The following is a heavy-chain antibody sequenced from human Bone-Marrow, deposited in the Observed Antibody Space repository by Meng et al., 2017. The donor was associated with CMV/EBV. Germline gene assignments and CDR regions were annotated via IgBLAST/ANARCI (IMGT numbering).Heavy chain of an antibody. CDR1: GFTFSSYG. CDR3: ARAKDGDTDAFDI. V-gene: IGHV3-33*01. J-gene: IGHJ3*02. D-gene: IGHD5-18*01. Sequence: GGSLRLSCAASGFTFSSYGMHWVRQAPGKGLEWVAVIWYDGSNKYYADSVKGRFTISRDNSKNTLYLQMNSLRAEDTAVYYCARAKDGDTDAFDIWGQGTMVTVSS. CDR2: IWYDGSNK.